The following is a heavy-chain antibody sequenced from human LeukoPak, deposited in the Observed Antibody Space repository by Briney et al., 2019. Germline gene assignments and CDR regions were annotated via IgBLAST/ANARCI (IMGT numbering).Heavy chain of an antibody. CDR2: INHSGRT. CDR1: GFTFSSYG. D-gene: IGHD3-10*01. Sequence: PGGSLRLSCAASGFTFSSYGMHWIRQPPGKGLEWIGEINHSGRTNYNPSLKSRVTISVDTSKNQFSLKLSSVTAADTAVYYCARRGGLSYLGPGYFQHWGQGTLVTVSS. CDR3: ARRGGLSYLGPGYFQH. J-gene: IGHJ1*01. V-gene: IGHV4-34*01.